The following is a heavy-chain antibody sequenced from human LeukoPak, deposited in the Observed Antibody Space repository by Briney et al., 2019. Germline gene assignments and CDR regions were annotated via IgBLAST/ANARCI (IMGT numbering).Heavy chain of an antibody. CDR2: VYYTGTT. D-gene: IGHD5-24*01. V-gene: IGHV4-59*01. CDR1: GGSISNYY. J-gene: IGHJ5*02. Sequence: SETLSLTCTVSGGSISNYYWSWLRQSPGKELEWIAHVYYTGTTIYSPSLKSRLTVSVDPSKNQFSLNLSSVTAADTAVYYCARDAGYRSRLNYFGPWGQGTLVTVSS. CDR3: ARDAGYRSRLNYFGP.